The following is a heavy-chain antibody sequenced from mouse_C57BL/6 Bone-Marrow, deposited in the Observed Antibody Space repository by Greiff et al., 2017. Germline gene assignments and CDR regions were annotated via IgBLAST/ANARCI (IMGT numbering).Heavy chain of an antibody. V-gene: IGHV1-58*01. CDR1: GFKFKSDG. J-gene: IGHJ1*03. CDR3: ATLRRKYFDV. Sequence: VQLQQSGAELVRPGSSVKMSCTTSGFKFKSDGINWVKQRPGQGLEWIGYIYIGNGYTEYNEKFKGKATLTSDTSSNTAYMQLSSLTSEDTAIYYCATLRRKYFDVWGTGTTLTVSS. D-gene: IGHD1-1*01. CDR2: IYIGNGYT.